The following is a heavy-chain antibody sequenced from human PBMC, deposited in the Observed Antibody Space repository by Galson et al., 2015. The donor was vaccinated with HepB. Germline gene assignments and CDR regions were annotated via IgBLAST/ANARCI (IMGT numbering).Heavy chain of an antibody. CDR3: AREWELQEGSELGDAFDI. CDR1: GYTFTSYG. D-gene: IGHD1-26*01. J-gene: IGHJ3*02. V-gene: IGHV1-18*04. Sequence: SVKVSCKASGYTFTSYGISWVRQAPGQGLEWMGWISAYNGNTNYAQKLQGRVTMTTDTSTSTAYMELRSLRSDDTAVYYCAREWELQEGSELGDAFDIWGQGTMVTVSS. CDR2: ISAYNGNT.